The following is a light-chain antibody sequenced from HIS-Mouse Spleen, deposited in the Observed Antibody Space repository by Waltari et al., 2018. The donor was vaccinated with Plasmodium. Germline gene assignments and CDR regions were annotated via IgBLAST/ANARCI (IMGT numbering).Light chain of an antibody. Sequence: EIVMTPSPATLSVSPGARATLSCRASQSVSSNFAWYQQKPGQAPRLLIYGASTRAPGIPARFSGSGSGTEFTLTISSLQSEDFAVYYCQQYNNWSFTFGPGTKVDIK. V-gene: IGKV3-15*01. CDR3: QQYNNWSFT. J-gene: IGKJ3*01. CDR2: GAS. CDR1: QSVSSN.